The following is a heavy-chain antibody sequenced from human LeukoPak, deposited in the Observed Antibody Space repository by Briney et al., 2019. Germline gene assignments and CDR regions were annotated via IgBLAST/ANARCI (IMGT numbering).Heavy chain of an antibody. CDR2: ISAYDGST. CDR3: ARDPLSSTWSPYYFTLDA. CDR1: GYTFTSYA. Sequence: AASVKVSCKASGYTFTSYAINWVRQAPGQGLEWMGWISAYDGSTISAQALQGRVAMTTDTSTTTAYMELTRLRSDDTTVYYCARDPLSSTWSPYYFTLDAWGQGTTVIVSS. V-gene: IGHV1-18*01. D-gene: IGHD6-13*01. J-gene: IGHJ6*02.